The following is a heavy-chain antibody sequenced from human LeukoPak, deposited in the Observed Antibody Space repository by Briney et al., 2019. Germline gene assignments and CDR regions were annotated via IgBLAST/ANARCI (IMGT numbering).Heavy chain of an antibody. J-gene: IGHJ4*02. D-gene: IGHD2-21*01. Sequence: GGSLRLSCAASGFTFSSYAMSWVRQAPEKGLEWVSTISGSGGSTYYTDSVRGRFTISRDNSKNTLYLQMNSLRAEDTAVYYCAKAPVTTCSGAYCYPFDYWGQGTLVTVSS. CDR3: AKAPVTTCSGAYCYPFDY. V-gene: IGHV3-23*01. CDR2: ISGSGGST. CDR1: GFTFSSYA.